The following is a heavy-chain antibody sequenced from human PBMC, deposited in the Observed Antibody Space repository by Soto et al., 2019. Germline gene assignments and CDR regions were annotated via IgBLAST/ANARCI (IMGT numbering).Heavy chain of an antibody. D-gene: IGHD3-16*02. V-gene: IGHV4-31*03. J-gene: IGHJ5*02. CDR1: GGSISSGGYY. CDR2: IYYSGST. Sequence: PSETLSLTCTVSGGSISSGGYYWSWIRQHPGKGLEWIGYIYYSGSTYYNPSLKSRVTISVDTPKNQFSLKLSSVTAADTAVYYCARRLGSYRYTSGESYNWFDPWGQGTLVTVSS. CDR3: ARRLGSYRYTSGESYNWFDP.